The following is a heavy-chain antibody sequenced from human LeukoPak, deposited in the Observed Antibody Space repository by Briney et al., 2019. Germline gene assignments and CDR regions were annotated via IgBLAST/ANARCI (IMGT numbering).Heavy chain of an antibody. CDR3: TRDLPNTGWYTFDY. CDR2: TYYRSRWYY. D-gene: IGHD6-19*01. V-gene: IGHV6-1*01. J-gene: IGHJ4*02. CDR1: GDSVSSINGA. Sequence: SQTLSVTCAISGDSVSSINGAWTWIRQSPSRGLEWLGRTYYRSRWYYDYAVSMQGRITINADTSKNQFSLQMNSVTPEDSAVYYCTRDLPNTGWYTFDYWGQGTLVTVSS.